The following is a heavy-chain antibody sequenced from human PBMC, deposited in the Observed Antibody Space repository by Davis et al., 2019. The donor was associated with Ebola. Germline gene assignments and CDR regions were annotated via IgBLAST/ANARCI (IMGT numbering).Heavy chain of an antibody. CDR1: GGSISSSNW. J-gene: IGHJ6*02. D-gene: IGHD2-2*01. CDR3: ARLSGIVVVPAAIRNYYGMDV. CDR2: IYHSGST. Sequence: MPGGSLRLSFAVSGGSISSSNWWSWVRPPPGKGLEWIGEIYHSGSTNYNPSLKSLVTISVDTSKNQFSLKLSSVTAADTAVYYCARLSGIVVVPAAIRNYYGMDVWGQGTTVTVSS. V-gene: IGHV4-4*02.